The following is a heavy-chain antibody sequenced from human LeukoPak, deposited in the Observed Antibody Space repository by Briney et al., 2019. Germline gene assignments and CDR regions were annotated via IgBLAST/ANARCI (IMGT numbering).Heavy chain of an antibody. Sequence: SETLSLTCAVSGGSGNGYYWNWIRQPPGKGLEWIGYIYYSGSTNYTPSLKSRVTISVDTSKNQFSLKLSSVTAADTAVYHCAKAGGYNYPFDYWGHGTLVTVSS. J-gene: IGHJ4*01. CDR2: IYYSGST. D-gene: IGHD5-24*01. CDR1: GGSGNGYY. CDR3: AKAGGYNYPFDY. V-gene: IGHV4-59*02.